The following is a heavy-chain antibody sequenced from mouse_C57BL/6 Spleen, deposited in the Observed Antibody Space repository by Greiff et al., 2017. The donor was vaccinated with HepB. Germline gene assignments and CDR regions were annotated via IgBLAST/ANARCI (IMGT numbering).Heavy chain of an antibody. V-gene: IGHV1-26*01. D-gene: IGHD4-1*01. CDR2: INPNNGGT. Sequence: VQLQQSGPELVKPGASVKISCKASGYTFTDYYMNWVKQSHGKSLEWIGDINPNNGGTSYNQKFKGKATLTVDKSSSTAYMERRSLTSEDSAVYYCALTETGLGMDYWGQGTSVTVSS. CDR1: GYTFTDYY. J-gene: IGHJ4*01. CDR3: ALTETGLGMDY.